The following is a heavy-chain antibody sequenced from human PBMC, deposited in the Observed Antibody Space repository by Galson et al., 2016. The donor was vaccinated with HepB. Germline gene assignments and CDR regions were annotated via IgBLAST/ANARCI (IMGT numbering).Heavy chain of an antibody. CDR3: ARMRRELAGVPFI. CDR1: GYSFTTYS. CDR2: ISPYSGHT. Sequence: SVKVSCKASGYSFTTYSLSWVRQAPGQGLEWMGWISPYSGHTNYAQKFQGRVTLTTDTSTNTAYMEMRSLTSDDTAVYYCARMRRELAGVPFIWGQGTTVIVSS. V-gene: IGHV1-18*04. D-gene: IGHD6-19*01. J-gene: IGHJ6*02.